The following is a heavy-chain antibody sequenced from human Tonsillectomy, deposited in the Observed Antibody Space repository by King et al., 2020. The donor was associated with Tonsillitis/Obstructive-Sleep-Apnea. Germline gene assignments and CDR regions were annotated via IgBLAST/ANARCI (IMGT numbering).Heavy chain of an antibody. CDR1: GVTFSSYA. Sequence: VQLVESGGGVVQPGRSLRLSCAASGVTFSSYAMHWVRPAPGKGLEWVAVISYDGSNNYYADSVKGRFTISRNNSKNTLYLQMNSLRADDAAVYDCAGPVRGGYYYYYMDVWGKGTTVTVSS. CDR3: AGPVRGGYYYYYMDV. J-gene: IGHJ6*03. V-gene: IGHV3-30*04. CDR2: ISYDGSNN.